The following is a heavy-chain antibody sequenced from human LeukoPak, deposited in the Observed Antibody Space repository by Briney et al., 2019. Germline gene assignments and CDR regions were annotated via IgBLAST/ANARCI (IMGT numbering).Heavy chain of an antibody. V-gene: IGHV3-21*01. D-gene: IGHD4-17*01. CDR2: ISSSSSYI. CDR3: ARGALTTVTSDAFDI. CDR1: GFTFSSYS. Sequence: GGSLRLSCAASGFTFSSYSMNWVRQAPGKGLEWVSSISSSSSYIYYADSVKGRFTISRDNAKNSLYLQMNSLRAEDTAVYYCARGALTTVTSDAFDIWGQGTMVTVSS. J-gene: IGHJ3*02.